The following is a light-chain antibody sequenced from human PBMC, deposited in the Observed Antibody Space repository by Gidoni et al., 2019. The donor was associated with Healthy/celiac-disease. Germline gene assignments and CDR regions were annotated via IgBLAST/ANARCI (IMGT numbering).Light chain of an antibody. CDR1: QSLLHSSGYNY. J-gene: IGKJ2*01. Sequence: DIVMTQSPLSLPVTPGEPASISCRSSQSLLHSSGYNYVDWYLQKPGQSPQLLICLGSNRASGVPDRFSASGSGTDFTLKISRVEAEDVGVYYCMQALQTPLTFGQXTKLEIK. CDR3: MQALQTPLT. CDR2: LGS. V-gene: IGKV2-28*01.